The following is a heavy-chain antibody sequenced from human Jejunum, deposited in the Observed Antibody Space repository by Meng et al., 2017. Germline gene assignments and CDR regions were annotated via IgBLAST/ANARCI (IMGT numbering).Heavy chain of an antibody. Sequence: HLQLQVSGPGLVKPSEPLPLTCAVAGGSISTAGYYWGWIRQSPGKGLEWIGSIFYSGTTYYNPSLKSRVTISIDTSKNQFSLKMNSVTAADTAVYYCARDTAGFGPWGQGTLVTVSS. D-gene: IGHD6-13*01. CDR3: ARDTAGFGP. J-gene: IGHJ5*02. CDR2: IFYSGTT. CDR1: GGSISTAGYY. V-gene: IGHV4-39*07.